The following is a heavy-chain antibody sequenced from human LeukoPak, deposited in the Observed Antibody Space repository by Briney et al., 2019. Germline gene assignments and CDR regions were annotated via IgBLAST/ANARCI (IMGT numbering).Heavy chain of an antibody. CDR1: GFTFSSYA. J-gene: IGHJ4*02. V-gene: IGHV3-23*01. CDR2: ISGSGGST. Sequence: GGSLRLSCAASGFTFSSYAMSWVRQAPGKGLEWVSAISGSGGSTYYADSVKGRFTISRDNSKNTLYLQMNSLRAEDTAVYYCARGKYCSGGSCYYPGGYWGQGTLVTVSS. D-gene: IGHD2-15*01. CDR3: ARGKYCSGGSCYYPGGY.